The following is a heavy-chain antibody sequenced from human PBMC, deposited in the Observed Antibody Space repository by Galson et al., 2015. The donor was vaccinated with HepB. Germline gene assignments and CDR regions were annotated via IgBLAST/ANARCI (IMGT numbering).Heavy chain of an antibody. J-gene: IGHJ5*02. D-gene: IGHD2-2*01. V-gene: IGHV1-69*13. CDR2: IVPVFGTG. Sequence: SVKVSCKASGGTFRTSAIIWVRQAPGQGLEWMGGIVPVFGTGNYAQKFQGRFTITADESTTTAYMELNSLRSEDTAIYYCARAVIIPAVIPASPPIGYFDPWGQGTLVTVSS. CDR3: ARAVIIPAVIPASPPIGYFDP. CDR1: GGTFRTSA.